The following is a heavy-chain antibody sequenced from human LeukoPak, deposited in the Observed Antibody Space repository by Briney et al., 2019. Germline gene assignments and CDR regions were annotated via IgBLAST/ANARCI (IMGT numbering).Heavy chain of an antibody. Sequence: PGGSLRLSCAASGFILSDYYMTWIRQAPGKGLEWISYMSSSGRSTYYADSVKGRFAISRDNAKNSLYLQMNSLRAEDTALYYCAKEGSGSYYFDYWGQGTLVTVSS. J-gene: IGHJ4*02. CDR3: AKEGSGSYYFDY. CDR2: MSSSGRST. V-gene: IGHV3-11*01. CDR1: GFILSDYY. D-gene: IGHD3-10*01.